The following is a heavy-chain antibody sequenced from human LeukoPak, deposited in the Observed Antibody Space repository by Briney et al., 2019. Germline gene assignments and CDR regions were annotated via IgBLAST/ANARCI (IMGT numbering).Heavy chain of an antibody. V-gene: IGHV3-66*01. Sequence: GGSLRLSCAASGFTVSSNYMSWVRQAPGKGLEWVSVMYNGGSTYYADSVKGRFTISRDNSKNTLYLQMNSLRAEDTAVYYCARDPISFWCFDLWGRGTLVTVSS. CDR3: ARDPISFWCFDL. D-gene: IGHD3-16*02. J-gene: IGHJ2*01. CDR2: MYNGGST. CDR1: GFTVSSNY.